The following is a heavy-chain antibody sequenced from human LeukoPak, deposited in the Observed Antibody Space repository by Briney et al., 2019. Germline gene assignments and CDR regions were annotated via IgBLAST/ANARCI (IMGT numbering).Heavy chain of an antibody. J-gene: IGHJ6*02. CDR3: ARDHGDSVVVVAAHCYYGMDV. Sequence: GGSLRLSCAASGFSFSSYMMNWVRQAPGKGLEWVSSISSSSSYIYYADSLKGRFTISRDNAKNSLYLQMSSLRAEDTAVYYCARDHGDSVVVVAAHCYYGMDVWGQGTTVTVSS. V-gene: IGHV3-21*01. CDR1: GFSFSSYM. D-gene: IGHD2-15*01. CDR2: ISSSSSYI.